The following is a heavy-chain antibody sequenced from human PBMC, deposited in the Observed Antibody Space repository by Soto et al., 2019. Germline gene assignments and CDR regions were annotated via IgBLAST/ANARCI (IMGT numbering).Heavy chain of an antibody. CDR2: IYESGRT. V-gene: IGHV4-30-2*01. Sequence: SETLSLTCSVSGGSISSGGYSWSWIRQPPGKGLEWIGYIYESGRTYYKPSLKSRVIISADRSKNQFSLEMTSVTAADTAVYYCARGDRYRGSFSDWFDPWGQGILVTVSS. J-gene: IGHJ5*02. CDR3: ARGDRYRGSFSDWFDP. D-gene: IGHD1-26*01. CDR1: GGSISSGGYS.